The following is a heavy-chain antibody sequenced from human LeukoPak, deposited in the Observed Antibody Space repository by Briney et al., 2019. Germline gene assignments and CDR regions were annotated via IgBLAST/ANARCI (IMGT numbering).Heavy chain of an antibody. CDR3: ARAYSYGSGSYYHFDY. CDR1: GYSFPTYW. V-gene: IGHV5-51*01. Sequence: GESLKISCKGSGYSFPTYWIAWVRHMPGKGLEWMGIIYPGDSDPRYSPSFQGQVTISADKSISTAYLQWSSLRASDTAIYYCARAYSYGSGSYYHFDYWGQGTLVTVSS. CDR2: IYPGDSDP. J-gene: IGHJ4*02. D-gene: IGHD3-10*01.